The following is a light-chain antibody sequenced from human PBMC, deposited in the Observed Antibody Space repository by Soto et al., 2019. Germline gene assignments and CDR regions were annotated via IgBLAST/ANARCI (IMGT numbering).Light chain of an antibody. Sequence: EIVLTQSPGTLSLSPGERATLSCRASQSVSSSYLAWYQQKPGQAPRLLIYGASSMATGIPDRFSGSGSGTDFTLTISRLEPEDFAVYYCQQYGSSLLFTFGPGTKVYIK. J-gene: IGKJ3*01. CDR1: QSVSSSY. CDR3: QQYGSSLLFT. CDR2: GAS. V-gene: IGKV3-20*01.